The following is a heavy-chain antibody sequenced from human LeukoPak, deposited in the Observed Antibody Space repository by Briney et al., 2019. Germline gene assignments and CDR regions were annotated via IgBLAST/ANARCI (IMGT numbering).Heavy chain of an antibody. V-gene: IGHV3-33*01. Sequence: GGSLRLSCAASGFTFSSYGMHWVRQAPGKGLEWVAVIWYDGSNKYYADSVKGRFTISRDNSKNTLYLQMNSLRAEDTAVYYCARVAGYSSGWPYYFDYWGQGTLVTVSS. CDR3: ARVAGYSSGWPYYFDY. CDR2: IWYDGSNK. CDR1: GFTFSSYG. D-gene: IGHD6-19*01. J-gene: IGHJ4*02.